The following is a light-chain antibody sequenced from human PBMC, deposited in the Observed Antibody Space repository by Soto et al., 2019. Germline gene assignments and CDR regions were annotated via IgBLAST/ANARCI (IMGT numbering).Light chain of an antibody. Sequence: QSALTQPASVSGSPGQSITISCTGTSRDVGGYNYVSWYQQHPGKAPRLMIYEVSNRPSGVPDRFSGSKSGNTASLTVSGLQAEDEADYYCSSYAGSSNVFGTGTKHRP. J-gene: IGLJ1*01. CDR2: EVS. CDR1: SRDVGGYNY. CDR3: SSYAGSSNV. V-gene: IGLV2-8*01.